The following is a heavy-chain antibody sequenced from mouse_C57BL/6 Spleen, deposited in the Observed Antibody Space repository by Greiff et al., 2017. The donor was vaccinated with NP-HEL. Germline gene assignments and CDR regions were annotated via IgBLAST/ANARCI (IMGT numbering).Heavy chain of an antibody. D-gene: IGHD2-3*01. CDR1: GFTFSDYG. CDR3: ARHGYYAYYAMDY. Sequence: EVQVVESGGGLVKPGGSLKLSCAASGFTFSDYGMHWVRQAPEKGLEWVAYISSGSSTIYYADTVKGRFTISRDNAKNTLFLQMTSLRSEDTAMYYCARHGYYAYYAMDYWGQGTSVTVSS. J-gene: IGHJ4*01. V-gene: IGHV5-17*01. CDR2: ISSGSSTI.